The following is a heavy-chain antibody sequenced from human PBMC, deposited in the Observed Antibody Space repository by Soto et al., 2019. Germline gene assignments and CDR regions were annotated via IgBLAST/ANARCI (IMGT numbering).Heavy chain of an antibody. D-gene: IGHD4-17*01. J-gene: IGHJ4*02. V-gene: IGHV1-18*04. CDR1: GYTFTSYA. Sequence: PVEVSCKASGYTFTSYAFNWVRQAPGQGLEWMGWISAYSGNTNYAQKFQGRVTMTTDTSTSTAYMELRSLRSDDTAVYYCARDQTVLDYWGQGTLVTVSS. CDR2: ISAYSGNT. CDR3: ARDQTVLDY.